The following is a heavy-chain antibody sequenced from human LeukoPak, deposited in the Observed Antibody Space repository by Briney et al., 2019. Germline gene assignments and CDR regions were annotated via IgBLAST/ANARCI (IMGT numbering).Heavy chain of an antibody. D-gene: IGHD1-7*01. Sequence: GGSLRLSCVGSGFTFSSYWMHWVRQGPGKGLEWVSRISIDGSTTTYADSVKGRFTISRDNSKNTLYLQMNSLRAEDTAVYYCTRSMNYNYGMDVWGQGTTVTVS. CDR2: ISIDGSTT. CDR1: GFTFSSYW. J-gene: IGHJ6*02. V-gene: IGHV3-74*01. CDR3: TRSMNYNYGMDV.